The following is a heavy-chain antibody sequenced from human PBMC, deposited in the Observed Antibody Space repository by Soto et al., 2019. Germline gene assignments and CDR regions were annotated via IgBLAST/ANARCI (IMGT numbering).Heavy chain of an antibody. V-gene: IGHV3-23*01. CDR3: ARDYSSYGPFDY. J-gene: IGHJ4*02. CDR1: GFTFSSYA. Sequence: GGSLRLSCAASGFTFSSYAMSWVRQAPGKGLEWVSVISGSDDSTYYADSVKGRFTISRDNAKNSLYLQMNSLRAEDTAVYYCARDYSSYGPFDYWGQGTLVTSPQ. CDR2: ISGSDDST. D-gene: IGHD5-18*01.